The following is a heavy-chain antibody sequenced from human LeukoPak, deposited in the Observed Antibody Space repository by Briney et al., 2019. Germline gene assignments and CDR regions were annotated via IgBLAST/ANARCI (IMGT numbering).Heavy chain of an antibody. CDR2: INPSGGST. Sequence: GASVKVSYKASGYTFTSYYMHWVRQAPGQGLEWMGIINPSGGSTSYAQKFQGRVTMTRDTSTSTVYMELSSLRSEDTAVYYCARDRGLGYCSGGGCYFSYYYGMDVWGQGTTVTVSS. V-gene: IGHV1-46*01. CDR1: GYTFTSYY. J-gene: IGHJ6*02. D-gene: IGHD2-15*01. CDR3: ARDRGLGYCSGGGCYFSYYYGMDV.